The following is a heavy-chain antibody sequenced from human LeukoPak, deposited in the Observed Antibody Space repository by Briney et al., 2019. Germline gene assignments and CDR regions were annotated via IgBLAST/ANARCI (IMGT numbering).Heavy chain of an antibody. CDR3: ARFGVDYDMDV. CDR2: IHYSGRP. J-gene: IGHJ6*02. V-gene: IGHV4-59*11. CDR1: GGSISGHY. D-gene: IGHD3-16*01. Sequence: SETLSLTCTVSGGSISGHYWTWIRQPPGKGLEWIGQIHYSGRPDYNPSLKSRVTISVDTSKNQLSLKVTSVTGADTAVYYCARFGVDYDMDVWGQGATVTVSS.